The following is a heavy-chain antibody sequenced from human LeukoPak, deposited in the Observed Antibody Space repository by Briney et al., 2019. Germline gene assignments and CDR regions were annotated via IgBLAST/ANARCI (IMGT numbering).Heavy chain of an antibody. V-gene: IGHV1-18*01. Sequence: GASVNVSCKASGYTFTSYGISWVRQAPGQGLEWMGWISAYNGNTNYAQKLQGRVTMTTDTCTSTAYMELRSLRSDDTAVYYCARGADSSGYYSIFYFDYWGQGTLVTVSS. CDR3: ARGADSSGYYSIFYFDY. CDR1: GYTFTSYG. D-gene: IGHD3-22*01. J-gene: IGHJ4*02. CDR2: ISAYNGNT.